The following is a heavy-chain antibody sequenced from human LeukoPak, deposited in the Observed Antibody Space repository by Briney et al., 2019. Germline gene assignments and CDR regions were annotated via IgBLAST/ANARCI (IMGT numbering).Heavy chain of an antibody. J-gene: IGHJ6*02. D-gene: IGHD5-18*01. CDR1: GYTFTSYD. V-gene: IGHV1-8*01. CDR2: MNPNSGNT. Sequence: ASVKVSCKASGYTFTSYDINWVRQATGQGLEWMGWMNPNSGNTGYAQKFQGRVTMTRNTSISTAYMELSSLRSEDTAVYYCVRVARIQLWTPDRGRYYYYGMDVWGQGTTVTVSS. CDR3: VRVARIQLWTPDRGRYYYYGMDV.